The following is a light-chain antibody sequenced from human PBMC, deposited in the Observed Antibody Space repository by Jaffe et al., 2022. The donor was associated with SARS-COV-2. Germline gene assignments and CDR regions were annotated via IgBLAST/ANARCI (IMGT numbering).Light chain of an antibody. V-gene: IGLV3-25*03. Sequence: SYELTQPPSVSVSPGQTARITCSGDALPKQYAYWYQQKPGQAPVLVIYKDSERPSGIPERFSGSSSGTTVTLTISGVQAEDEADYYCQSADSSGTYRRVFGTGTKVTVL. CDR2: KDS. J-gene: IGLJ1*01. CDR3: QSADSSGTYRRV. CDR1: ALPKQY.